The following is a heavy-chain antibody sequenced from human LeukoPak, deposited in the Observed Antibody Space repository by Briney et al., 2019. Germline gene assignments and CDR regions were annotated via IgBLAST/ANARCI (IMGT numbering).Heavy chain of an antibody. J-gene: IGHJ4*02. V-gene: IGHV1-69*11. CDR2: IIPFLGTT. Sequence: SVKVSCKASGGGFTTYAVSWVRQAPGQGLEWMGSIIPFLGTTNYAQKFQGRVTITADEPTRTAYMELTYVRSDDTAAYYCTIIPNVILFTHYFEYWGQGTLVTVSS. D-gene: IGHD2-21*01. CDR1: GGGFTTYA. CDR3: TIIPNVILFTHYFEY.